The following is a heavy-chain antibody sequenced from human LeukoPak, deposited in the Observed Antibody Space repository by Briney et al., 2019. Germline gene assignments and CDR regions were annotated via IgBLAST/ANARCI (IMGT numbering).Heavy chain of an antibody. CDR1: GYSISSGYY. D-gene: IGHD3-22*01. V-gene: IGHV4-38-2*01. CDR3: ARRYYYDSSGYYYDYYYYMDV. CDR2: IYHSGST. J-gene: IGHJ6*03. Sequence: SETLSLTCAVSGYSISSGYYWGWIRRPPGKGLEWIGSIYHSGSTYYNPSLKSRVTISVDTSKNQFSLKLSSVTAADTAVYYCARRYYYDSSGYYYDYYYYMDVWGKGTTVTVSS.